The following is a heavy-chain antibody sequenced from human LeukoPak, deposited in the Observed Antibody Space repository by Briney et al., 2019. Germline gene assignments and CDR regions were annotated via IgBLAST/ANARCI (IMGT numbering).Heavy chain of an antibody. CDR3: ATPEIAVAGYFDY. V-gene: IGHV4-39*01. CDR2: IYYSGST. Sequence: SETLSLTCTVSGGSISSSSYYWGWIRQPPGKGLEWIGSIYYSGSTYYNPSLKSRVTISVDTSKNQFSLKLSSMTAADTAVYYCATPEIAVAGYFDYWGQGTLVTVSS. D-gene: IGHD6-19*01. CDR1: GGSISSSSYY. J-gene: IGHJ4*02.